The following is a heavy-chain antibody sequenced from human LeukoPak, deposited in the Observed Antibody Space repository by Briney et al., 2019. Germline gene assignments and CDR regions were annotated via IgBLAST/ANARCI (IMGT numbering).Heavy chain of an antibody. D-gene: IGHD2-8*01. CDR3: AKGGYCTNGVCYNGYFDY. J-gene: IGHJ4*02. CDR2: IRYDGSNK. V-gene: IGHV3-30*02. CDR1: GFTFSSYG. Sequence: GGSLRLSCAASGFTFSSYGMHWVRQAPGKGLEWVAFIRYDGSNKYYADSVKGRFTISRDNSKNTLYLQMNSLRAEDTAVYYCAKGGYCTNGVCYNGYFDYWGQGTLATVSS.